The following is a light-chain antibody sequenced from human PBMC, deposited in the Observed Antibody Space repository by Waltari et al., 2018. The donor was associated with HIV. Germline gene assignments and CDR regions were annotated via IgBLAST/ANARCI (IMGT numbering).Light chain of an antibody. CDR2: SNN. J-gene: IGLJ2*01. V-gene: IGLV1-44*01. CDR1: NSNVGPNT. Sequence: QSVLTQPPSASGTPGQRVPISCSGSNSNVGPNTVNWYQQLQGTAPKLLIYSNNQRPSGVPDRFSGSKSGASASLAISGLQSEDEADYFCAAWDGSLSAYVLFGGGTKLTVL. CDR3: AAWDGSLSAYVL.